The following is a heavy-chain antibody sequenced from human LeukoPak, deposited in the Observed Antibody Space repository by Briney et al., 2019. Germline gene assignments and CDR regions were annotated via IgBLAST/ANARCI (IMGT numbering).Heavy chain of an antibody. D-gene: IGHD4/OR15-4a*01. CDR2: IRSDGSNI. CDR1: GFTFSSYG. V-gene: IGHV3-30*02. Sequence: GGSLRLSCAASGFTFSSYGMHWVRQAPGKGLEWVAFIRSDGSNIYYADSVKGRFTISRDNSQNTLYLQMNSLKTEDTAVYYCAKAGTMDAFDIWGQGTMVTVSS. CDR3: AKAGTMDAFDI. J-gene: IGHJ3*02.